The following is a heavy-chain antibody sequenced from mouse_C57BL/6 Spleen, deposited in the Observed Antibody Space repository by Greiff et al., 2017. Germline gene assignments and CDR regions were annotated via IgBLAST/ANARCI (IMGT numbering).Heavy chain of an antibody. CDR3: ARDLLRRPGDY. CDR1: GFTFRSYA. V-gene: IGHV5-4*01. Sequence: EVKVVESGGGLVKPGGSLKLSCAASGFTFRSYAMSWVRQTPEKRLEWVATISDGGSYTYSPDNVQGRFTISRDNAKNNLYLQMSHLKSEDTAMXDWARDLLRRPGDYWGQGTTLTVSS. J-gene: IGHJ2*01. D-gene: IGHD1-2*01. CDR2: ISDGGSYT.